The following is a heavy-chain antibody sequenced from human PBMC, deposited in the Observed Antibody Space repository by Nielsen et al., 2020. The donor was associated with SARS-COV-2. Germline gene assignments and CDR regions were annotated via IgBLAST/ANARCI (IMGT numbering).Heavy chain of an antibody. V-gene: IGHV4-59*13. CDR1: GGSISSYY. CDR2: IPYIGST. Sequence: SETLSLTCTVSGGSISSYYWSWIRQPPGRGLEWIGYIPYIGSTFYSASLKNRVTISLDTSKNQLSLNLNSMTSADTAVYYCVRHEGGTTMDVWGPGTMVTVSS. CDR3: VRHEGGTTMDV. D-gene: IGHD1-14*01. J-gene: IGHJ6*01.